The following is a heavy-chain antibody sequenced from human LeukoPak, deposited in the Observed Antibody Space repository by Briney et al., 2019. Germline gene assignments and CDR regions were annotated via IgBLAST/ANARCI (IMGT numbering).Heavy chain of an antibody. CDR2: IKYDGIDK. CDR3: ARYGSTTRNTFDI. Sequence: GGSLRLSCAASGFTFTDYWMNWVRQAPGKGLEWVAMIKYDGIDKQYLDSVKGRFTISRDNAKNSLYLQMNSLRAEDTAVYYCARYGSTTRNTFDIWGQGTMVTLSS. J-gene: IGHJ3*02. V-gene: IGHV3-7*03. D-gene: IGHD2-2*01. CDR1: GFTFTDYW.